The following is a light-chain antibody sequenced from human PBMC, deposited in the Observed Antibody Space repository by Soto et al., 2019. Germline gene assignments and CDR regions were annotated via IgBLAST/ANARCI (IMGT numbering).Light chain of an antibody. CDR2: DVS. Sequence: QSVLTQPASVSGSPGQSITISCTGTSSDVGGFNYVSWYQHHPGIAPKLMIYDVSLRPSGVSNRFSGSKSGNTASLTISGLQAEDEADYYCSSYTSRTTVVFGAGTKLTVL. CDR3: SSYTSRTTVV. CDR1: SSDVGGFNY. V-gene: IGLV2-14*03. J-gene: IGLJ3*02.